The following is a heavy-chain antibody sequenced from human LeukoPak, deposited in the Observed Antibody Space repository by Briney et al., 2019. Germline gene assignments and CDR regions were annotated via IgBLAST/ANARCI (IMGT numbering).Heavy chain of an antibody. D-gene: IGHD2-2*01. V-gene: IGHV3-23*01. CDR3: AKDPGVVPAHYFDY. Sequence: GGSLGPSGPASGFTFSSFAMNGAGQAPGKGLEGVSGTGSTGVSTFYADSVKGRFTVSRDNSKNTLSLQMNSLRAEDTAVYYCAKDPGVVPAHYFDYWGQGTLVTVSS. CDR2: TGSTGVST. CDR1: GFTFSSFA. J-gene: IGHJ4*02.